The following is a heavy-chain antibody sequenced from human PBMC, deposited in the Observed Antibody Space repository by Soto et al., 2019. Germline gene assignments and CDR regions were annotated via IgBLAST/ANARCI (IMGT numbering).Heavy chain of an antibody. CDR2: IKPDNGDT. J-gene: IGHJ5*02. D-gene: IGHD5-12*01. Sequence: QLQLVQSGAEVERPGASVRVSCKAYGYPFSKYGISWIRQAPGQGLEWMGWIKPDNGDTNYAQKFQGRVTMTTDTSSNTAYTELRRLSSDDTAVYYCATSYDSGFDPWGQGPLASVSS. CDR3: ATSYDSGFDP. V-gene: IGHV1-18*04. CDR1: GYPFSKYG.